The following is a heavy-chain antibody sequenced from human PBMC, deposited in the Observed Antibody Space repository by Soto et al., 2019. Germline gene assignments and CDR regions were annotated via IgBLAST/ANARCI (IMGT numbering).Heavy chain of an antibody. Sequence: PSETLSLTCTVSGGSISSGDYYWSWIRQPPGKGLEWIGYIYYSGSTYYNPSLKSRVTISVDTSKNQFSLKLSSVTAADTAVYYCAREGRHYDSSGHYYFDYWGQGTLVTVSS. J-gene: IGHJ4*02. V-gene: IGHV4-30-4*01. D-gene: IGHD3-22*01. CDR1: GGSISSGDYY. CDR2: IYYSGST. CDR3: AREGRHYDSSGHYYFDY.